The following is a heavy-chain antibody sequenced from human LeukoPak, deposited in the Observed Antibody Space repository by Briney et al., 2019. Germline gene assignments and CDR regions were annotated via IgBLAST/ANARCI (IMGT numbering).Heavy chain of an antibody. D-gene: IGHD6-19*01. CDR2: INGDGSDT. V-gene: IGHV3-74*01. Sequence: GSLRLSCAASGFTLSTYWMHWVRQAPGKGLVWVSRINGDGSDTPYADSVKGRFTISRDNAKNMLYLQMNSLRAEDTAVYYCARGSSSGWPDYFDSWGQGNLVIVSS. CDR1: GFTLSTYW. CDR3: ARGSSSGWPDYFDS. J-gene: IGHJ4*02.